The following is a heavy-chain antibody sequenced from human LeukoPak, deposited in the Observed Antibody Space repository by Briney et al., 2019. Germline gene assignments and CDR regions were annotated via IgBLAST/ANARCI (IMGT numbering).Heavy chain of an antibody. CDR2: IKQDGSEK. V-gene: IGHV3-7*01. D-gene: IGHD3-9*01. Sequence: PGGSLRLSCAASGFTFSSYWMSWVRQAPGKGLEWVANIKQDGSEKYYVDSVKGRFTISRDNAKNSLYLQMNSLRAEDTAVYYCAREPSLYDILTGYYSPGGMDVWGQGTTVTVSS. J-gene: IGHJ6*02. CDR3: AREPSLYDILTGYYSPGGMDV. CDR1: GFTFSSYW.